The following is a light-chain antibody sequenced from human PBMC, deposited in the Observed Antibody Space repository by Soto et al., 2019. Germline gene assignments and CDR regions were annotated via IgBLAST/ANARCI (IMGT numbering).Light chain of an antibody. V-gene: IGLV2-11*01. Sequence: LNPPRPVTGAPRQGGTLLRTGNNSDVGGYNYVSWYQQHPGKAPKLMIYDVSKRPSGVPDRFSGSKSGNTASLTISGLQAEDEADYYCCSYAGSYTYVFGTGTKVTVL. CDR2: DVS. CDR3: CSYAGSYTYV. J-gene: IGLJ1*01. CDR1: NSDVGGYNY.